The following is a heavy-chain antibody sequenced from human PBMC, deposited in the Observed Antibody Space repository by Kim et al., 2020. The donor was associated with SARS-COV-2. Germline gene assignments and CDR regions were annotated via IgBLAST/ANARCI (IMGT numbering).Heavy chain of an antibody. Sequence: GESLKISCRSSGSSFSSYWIGWVRQMPGKGLEWMGIIYPGDSDTRYSPSFQGQVTISADKSISTAYLQWSSLKASDTAMYYCARRRGWNTGSSFDYWGQGTLVTVSS. CDR3: ARRRGWNTGSSFDY. V-gene: IGHV5-51*01. J-gene: IGHJ4*02. CDR2: IYPGDSDT. D-gene: IGHD1-1*01. CDR1: GSSFSSYW.